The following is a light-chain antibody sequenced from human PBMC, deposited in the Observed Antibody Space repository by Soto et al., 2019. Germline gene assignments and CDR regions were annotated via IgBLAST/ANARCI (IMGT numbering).Light chain of an antibody. Sequence: DIQVAQFPSSLSASVGDRVTITCRASQAIGNYLAWYQQKPGKVPKLLIYAASTLQSGVPSRFSGSRSGTDFTLTVSSLQPEDVATYYCQKYNGVPLGFGPGTKVDIK. CDR2: AAS. V-gene: IGKV1-27*01. CDR3: QKYNGVPLG. J-gene: IGKJ3*01. CDR1: QAIGNY.